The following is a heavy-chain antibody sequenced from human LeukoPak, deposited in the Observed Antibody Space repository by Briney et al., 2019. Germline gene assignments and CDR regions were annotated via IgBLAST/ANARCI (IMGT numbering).Heavy chain of an antibody. CDR2: IYSGGRT. V-gene: IGHV3-20*04. Sequence: GGSLRLSCAASGFTFDDYGMSWVRQAPGKGLEWVSVIYSGGRTDYGDSVKGRFTISRDNAKNSLYLQMNSLRAEDTAVYYCAELGITMIGGVWGKGTTVTISS. J-gene: IGHJ6*04. CDR3: AELGITMIGGV. CDR1: GFTFDDYG. D-gene: IGHD3-10*02.